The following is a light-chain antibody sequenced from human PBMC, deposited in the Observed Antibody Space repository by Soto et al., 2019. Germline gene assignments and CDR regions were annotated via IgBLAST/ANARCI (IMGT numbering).Light chain of an antibody. J-gene: IGKJ1*01. CDR3: QQYSSYST. CDR1: QSISSW. V-gene: IGKV1-5*03. CDR2: KAS. Sequence: DIQMTQSPSTLSASVGDRVTITCRASQSISSWLAWYQQKPGKAPKLLIYKASSLESGVPSRFSGSGYGTEFTLTISSLQPDDFATYYCQQYSSYSTFGQGTKVEIE.